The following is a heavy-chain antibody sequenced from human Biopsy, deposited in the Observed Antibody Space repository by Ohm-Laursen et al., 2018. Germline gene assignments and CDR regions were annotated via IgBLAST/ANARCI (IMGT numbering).Heavy chain of an antibody. CDR1: GGSISNNNYY. J-gene: IGHJ5*02. Sequence: GTLSLTCPVSGGSISNNNYYWGWIRQPPGKGLEWIGSFFYRGSTHSKPSLKSRVNISVDTYKNQLSLKLNSVTAADTAVYYCAGDYDASGYYYVSWGQGTLVTVSS. D-gene: IGHD3-22*01. CDR3: AGDYDASGYYYVS. CDR2: FFYRGST. V-gene: IGHV4-39*01.